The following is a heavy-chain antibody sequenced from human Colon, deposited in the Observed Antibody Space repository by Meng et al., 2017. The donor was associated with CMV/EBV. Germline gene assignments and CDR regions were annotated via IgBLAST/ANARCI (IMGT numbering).Heavy chain of an antibody. J-gene: IGHJ5*02. D-gene: IGHD3-9*01. CDR1: GGSISSSNW. V-gene: IGHV4-4*02. CDR2: IYHSGST. Sequence: GSLRLSCAVSGGSISSSNWWSWVRQPPGKGLEWIGEIYHSGSTNYNPSLKSRVTISVDKSKNQFSLKLSSVTAADTAVYYCARGGLTPGEGGWFDPWGQGTLVTVSS. CDR3: ARGGLTPGEGGWFDP.